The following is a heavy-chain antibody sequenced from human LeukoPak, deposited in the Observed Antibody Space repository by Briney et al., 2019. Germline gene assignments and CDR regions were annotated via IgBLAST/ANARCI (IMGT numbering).Heavy chain of an antibody. CDR2: IWFDGRNK. D-gene: IGHD3-22*01. CDR1: GFIFSTYG. Sequence: GRSLRLSCAASGFIFSTYGMHWVRQAPGKGLEWVAIIWFDGRNKYYADSVKGRFTISRDTSKNTLYLQMSSLRAEETAVYYCARASYYDSSGHYRSYYFDYWGQGTLVTVSS. CDR3: ARASYYDSSGHYRSYYFDY. J-gene: IGHJ4*02. V-gene: IGHV3-33*01.